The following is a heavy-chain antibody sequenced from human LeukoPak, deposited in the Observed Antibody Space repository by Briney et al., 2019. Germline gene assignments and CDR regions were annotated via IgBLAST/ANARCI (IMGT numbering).Heavy chain of an antibody. V-gene: IGHV4-59*01. CDR1: GGSIGSYY. CDR3: ARDGVAGGFDY. D-gene: IGHD6-19*01. CDR2: IHYSGST. Sequence: KTGGSLRLSCTVSGGSIGSYYWNWIRQPPGKGLEWIGYIHYSGSTNHNASLKSRVTISVDTSKNQFSLKLSSVTAADTAVYYCARDGVAGGFDYWGQGTLVTVSS. J-gene: IGHJ4*02.